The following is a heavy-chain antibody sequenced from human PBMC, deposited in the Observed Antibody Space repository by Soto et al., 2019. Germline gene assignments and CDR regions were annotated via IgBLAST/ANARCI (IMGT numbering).Heavy chain of an antibody. CDR1: GFSISNNY. CDR2: IYGDGRT. D-gene: IGHD2-21*01. J-gene: IGHJ4*02. Sequence: GSLRLSCAASGFSISNNYMSWVRQAPGQGLEWVSLIYGDGRTFYADSVKGRFTISRDSFRNALYLQMDSLRAEDSAVYYCARDSYVLYWGPGTLVTVSS. V-gene: IGHV3-66*01. CDR3: ARDSYVLY.